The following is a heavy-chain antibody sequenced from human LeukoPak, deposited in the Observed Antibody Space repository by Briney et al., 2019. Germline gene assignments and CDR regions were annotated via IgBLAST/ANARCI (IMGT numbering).Heavy chain of an antibody. CDR3: ARVQSWDGDYVGSYMDV. D-gene: IGHD4-17*01. CDR1: GVTFSSYG. CDR2: ISSSRDTT. V-gene: IGHV3-23*01. Sequence: TGGSLRLSCEASGVTFSSYGVNWVRQAPGKGLEWISLISSSRDTTYYADSVKGRFTISRDNSKDTVYLQMSTLRAEDTAVYYCARVQSWDGDYVGSYMDVWGKGTTVTISS. J-gene: IGHJ6*03.